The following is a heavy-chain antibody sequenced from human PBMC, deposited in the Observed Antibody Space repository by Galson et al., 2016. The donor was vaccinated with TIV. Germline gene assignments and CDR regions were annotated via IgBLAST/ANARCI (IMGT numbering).Heavy chain of an antibody. J-gene: IGHJ4*02. V-gene: IGHV1-24*01. CDR1: GNSLNELV. D-gene: IGHD2-8*02. Sequence: SVKVSCKVSGNSLNELVIHWVRQAPGKGLEWMGGFDPEVSKTVYAQMLQGRVTMAADTSRNTAYMELGSLRFEDTAVYYWATVAWCPGLSLDNWGQGTLVTVSS. CDR3: ATVAWCPGLSLDN. CDR2: FDPEVSKT.